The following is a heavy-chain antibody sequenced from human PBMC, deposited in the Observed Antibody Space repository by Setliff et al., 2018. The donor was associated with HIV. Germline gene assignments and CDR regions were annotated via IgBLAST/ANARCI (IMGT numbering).Heavy chain of an antibody. D-gene: IGHD3-22*01. CDR2: IFASGST. Sequence: SETLSLTCTVSGGSISSYCWNWIRQPPGKGLEWIGYIFASGSTNYNPSLKSRVTISIDTSKNQFSLRLRSVTAADTALYYCARLGRAIDRGGYSLRFDYWGQGTLVTVSS. CDR3: ARLGRAIDRGGYSLRFDY. J-gene: IGHJ4*02. V-gene: IGHV4-4*09. CDR1: GGSISSYC.